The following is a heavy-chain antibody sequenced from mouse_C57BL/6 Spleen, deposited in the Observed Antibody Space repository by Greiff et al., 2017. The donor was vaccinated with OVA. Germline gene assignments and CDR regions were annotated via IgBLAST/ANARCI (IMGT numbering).Heavy chain of an antibody. V-gene: IGHV1-69*01. Sequence: QVQLKQPGAELVMPGASVKLSCKASGYTFTSYWMHWVKQRPGQGLEWIGEIDPSDSYTNYNQKFKGKSTLTVDKSSSTAYMQLSSLTSEDSAVYYCARGYYGSSLWYVDVWGTGTTVTVSS. CDR2: IDPSDSYT. D-gene: IGHD1-1*01. J-gene: IGHJ1*03. CDR3: ARGYYGSSLWYVDV. CDR1: GYTFTSYW.